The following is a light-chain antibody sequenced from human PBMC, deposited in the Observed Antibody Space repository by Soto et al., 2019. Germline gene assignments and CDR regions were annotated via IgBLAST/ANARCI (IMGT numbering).Light chain of an antibody. CDR2: GAS. V-gene: IGKV3-15*01. CDR1: QSVSSN. CDR3: QHYNSYSEA. Sequence: EIVMTQSPATLSVSPGERATLSCRASQSVSSNLAWYQQKHGQAPRLLIYGASTRATGIPARFSGSGSGTELTITISSLQPDDFETYYCQHYNSYSEAFGQGTKVDIK. J-gene: IGKJ1*01.